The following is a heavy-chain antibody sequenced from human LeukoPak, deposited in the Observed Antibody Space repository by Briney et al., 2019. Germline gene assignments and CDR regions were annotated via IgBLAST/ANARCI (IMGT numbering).Heavy chain of an antibody. D-gene: IGHD6-19*01. V-gene: IGHV3-66*01. CDR1: GFTVSSND. J-gene: IGHJ4*02. CDR3: ARDQTVAGD. Sequence: PGGSLRLSCAASGFTVSSNDMTWVRQAPGQGLEWVSVIYTDGNTYYADSVKGRFTISRDNSKNTVYLQMNSLRAEDTAVYYCARDQTVAGDWGQGTLVTVSS. CDR2: IYTDGNT.